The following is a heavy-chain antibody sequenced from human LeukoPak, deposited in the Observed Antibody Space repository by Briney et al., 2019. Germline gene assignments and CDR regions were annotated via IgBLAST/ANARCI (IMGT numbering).Heavy chain of an antibody. D-gene: IGHD2-15*01. CDR2: IYTRGST. J-gene: IGHJ3*02. CDR3: ARGRYCSADICSGGDAFDI. CDR1: GGSINNYY. V-gene: IGHV4-4*07. Sequence: SETLSLTRTVSGGSINNYYWSWIRQPAGKGLEWIGRIYTRGSTNYNPSLKSRVTMSVDTSKNQFSLKLSSVTAADTAVYYCARGRYCSADICSGGDAFDIWGQGTMVSVSS.